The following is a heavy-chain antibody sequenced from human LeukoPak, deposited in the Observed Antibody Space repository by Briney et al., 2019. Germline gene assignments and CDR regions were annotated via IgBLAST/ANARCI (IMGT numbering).Heavy chain of an antibody. J-gene: IGHJ3*02. CDR3: AKDVKVVVTEAFDI. D-gene: IGHD2-21*02. V-gene: IGHV3-33*06. CDR2: IWYDGSNK. CDR1: GFPFKSYG. Sequence: QPGRPLRLFCGACGFPFKSYGMQGLRPAPGRGREGVADIWYDGSNKYYADSVKGRFTISRDNSKTTLYLQMNSLRAEDTAAYYCAKDVKVVVTEAFDIWGQGKMVTVSS.